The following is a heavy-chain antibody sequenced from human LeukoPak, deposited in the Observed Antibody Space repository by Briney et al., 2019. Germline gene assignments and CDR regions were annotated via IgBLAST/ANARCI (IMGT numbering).Heavy chain of an antibody. J-gene: IGHJ5*02. Sequence: SVKVSCKASGGTFSSYAISWVRQAPGQGLEWMGGIIPIFGTANYAQKFQGRVTVTTDTSTSTAYMELRSLRSDDTAVYYCARDKGSGSYYNWFDPWGQGTLVTVSS. CDR3: ARDKGSGSYYNWFDP. V-gene: IGHV1-69*05. CDR2: IIPIFGTA. CDR1: GGTFSSYA. D-gene: IGHD3-10*01.